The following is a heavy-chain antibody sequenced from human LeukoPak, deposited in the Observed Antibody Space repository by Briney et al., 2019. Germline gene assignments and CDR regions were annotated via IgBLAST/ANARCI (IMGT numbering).Heavy chain of an antibody. J-gene: IGHJ4*02. CDR2: IRSKANSYAT. D-gene: IGHD3-3*01. CDR3: TRADDFWSGYYNPYYFDY. Sequence: PGGSLRLSCAASGFTFSGSAMHWVRQASGKGLEWVGRIRSKANSYATAYAASVKGRFTISRDGSKNTAYLQMNSLKTANTAVYYCTRADDFWSGYYNPYYFDYWGQGTLVTVSS. V-gene: IGHV3-73*01. CDR1: GFTFSGSA.